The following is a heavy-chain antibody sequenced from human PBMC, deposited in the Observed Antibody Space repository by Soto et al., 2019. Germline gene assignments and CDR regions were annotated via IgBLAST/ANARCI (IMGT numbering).Heavy chain of an antibody. CDR1: GDSVTNGGYY. CDR2: IYSNGYT. D-gene: IGHD3-9*01. CDR3: ARHSSQNFDWLEY. Sequence: PSETLSLTCTVSGDSVTNGGYYWSWIRQFPGKGLEWIGYIYSNGYTYYNPSLKSRVTISVDTSKNQFSLKLTSVTAADTAVYYCARHSSQNFDWLEYWGQGTLVTVS. V-gene: IGHV4-61*08. J-gene: IGHJ4*02.